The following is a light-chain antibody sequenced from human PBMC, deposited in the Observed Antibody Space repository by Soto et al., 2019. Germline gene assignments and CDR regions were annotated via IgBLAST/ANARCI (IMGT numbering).Light chain of an antibody. CDR3: QQRSNWPPIT. Sequence: EIVLTQSPGTLSLSPGERATLSCRASQSVSSSYIAWYQQRPGQTPSLLIYGASTRATGIPDRFSGSGSGTHFTLTISRLEPGDFAVYYCQQRSNWPPITFGQGTRLEIK. V-gene: IGKV3D-20*02. CDR2: GAS. J-gene: IGKJ5*01. CDR1: QSVSSSY.